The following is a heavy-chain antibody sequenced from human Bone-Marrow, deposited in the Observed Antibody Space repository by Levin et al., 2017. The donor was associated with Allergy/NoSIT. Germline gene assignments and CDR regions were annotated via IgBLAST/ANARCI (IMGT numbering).Heavy chain of an antibody. Sequence: SETLSLTCTVSGDSMTTNYWTWIRQPPGKGLEWIGYVYYSGSTNYNPSLKSRVTMSLDMSKSHFSLNLRSVTAADTAVYYCARGATAIEDDAFDVWGQGTMVTVSS. J-gene: IGHJ3*01. D-gene: IGHD1-26*01. V-gene: IGHV4-59*01. CDR1: GDSMTTNY. CDR2: VYYSGST. CDR3: ARGATAIEDDAFDV.